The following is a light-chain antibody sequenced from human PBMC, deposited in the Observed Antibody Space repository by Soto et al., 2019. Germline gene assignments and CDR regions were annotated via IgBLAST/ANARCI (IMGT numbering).Light chain of an antibody. V-gene: IGLV2-8*01. CDR1: SSDVGGYSY. CDR3: NSYAGSNNVV. J-gene: IGLJ2*01. CDR2: EVS. Sequence: QSVLTQPPSASGSPGQSVTISCTGTSSDVGGYSYVSWYQQHPGKAPKLMIYEVSKRPSGVPDRFSGSKSGNTASLTVSGLQAEDEADYYCNSYAGSNNVVFGGGTKLTVL.